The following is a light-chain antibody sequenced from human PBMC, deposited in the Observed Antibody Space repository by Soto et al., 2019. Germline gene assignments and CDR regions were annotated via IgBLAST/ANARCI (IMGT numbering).Light chain of an antibody. CDR1: NSDGGGYNY. Sequence: QSFLTPPASVSGSPGQSITLSCPGTNSDGGGYNYVSWYQQYPGKAPKLMIHDVSNRPSGVSNRFSGSKSGNTASLTISGLQAEDEADYFCISYTGSSTPYVFGTGTKVTVL. CDR3: ISYTGSSTPYV. CDR2: DVS. J-gene: IGLJ1*01. V-gene: IGLV2-14*01.